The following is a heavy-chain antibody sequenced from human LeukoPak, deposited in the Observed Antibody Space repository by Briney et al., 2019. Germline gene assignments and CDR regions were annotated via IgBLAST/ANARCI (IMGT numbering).Heavy chain of an antibody. CDR2: ISYDGHNE. D-gene: IGHD4-23*01. V-gene: IGHV3-30*18. J-gene: IGHJ3*01. Sequence: PGGSLRLSCAASGFTFSGYGMHWVRQAPGKGLEWVAVISYDGHNEYYADSVKGRFTISRDNSKNTVYVQMNSLRAEDTAVYYCAKGVGYGGMDVWGQGTMVTVSS. CDR3: AKGVGYGGMDV. CDR1: GFTFSGYG.